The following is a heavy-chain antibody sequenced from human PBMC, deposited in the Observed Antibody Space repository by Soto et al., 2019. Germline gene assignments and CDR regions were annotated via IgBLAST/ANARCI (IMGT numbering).Heavy chain of an antibody. V-gene: IGHV4-30-4*01. D-gene: IGHD3-22*01. CDR2: IYYSGST. CDR1: GGSISSGDYY. J-gene: IGHJ4*02. Sequence: SETLSLTCTVSGGSISSGDYYWSWIRQPPGKGLEWIGYIYYSGSTYYNPSLKSRVTISVDTSKNQFSLKLSSVTAADTAVYYCARVADYDSSGYYPPLYYFDYWGQGTLVTVPQ. CDR3: ARVADYDSSGYYPPLYYFDY.